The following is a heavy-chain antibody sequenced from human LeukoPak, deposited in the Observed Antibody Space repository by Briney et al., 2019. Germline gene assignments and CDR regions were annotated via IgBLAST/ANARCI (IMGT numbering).Heavy chain of an antibody. V-gene: IGHV2-5*02. D-gene: IGHD2-21*02. Sequence: SGPTLVNPTQTLTLTCTFSGFSLRTRGGGVGWIRQPPGKALEWLSLIYWDDDKRYSPSLKSRLTITKDTSKNQVVLTMTNMDPVDTATYYCASVTDWYFDLWGRGTLVTVSS. J-gene: IGHJ2*01. CDR1: GFSLRTRGGG. CDR2: IYWDDDK. CDR3: ASVTDWYFDL.